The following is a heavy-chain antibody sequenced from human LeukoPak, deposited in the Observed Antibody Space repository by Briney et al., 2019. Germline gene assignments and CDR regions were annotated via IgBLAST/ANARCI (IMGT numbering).Heavy chain of an antibody. D-gene: IGHD3-3*01. J-gene: IGHJ4*02. CDR1: GDSVISGLYY. CDR3: ARGKYYGDSDF. CDR2: VYHSGST. Sequence: PSETLSLTCSVSGDSVISGLYYWTWVRQPPGKGPEWIGYVYHSGSTTYNPSLKSRVTISIDTSQNKFSLKLRSVTAADTAMYYCARGKYYGDSDFWGQGTLVIVSS. V-gene: IGHV4-61*01.